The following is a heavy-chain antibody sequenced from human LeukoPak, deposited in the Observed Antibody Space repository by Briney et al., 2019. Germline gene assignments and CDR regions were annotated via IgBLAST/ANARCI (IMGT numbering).Heavy chain of an antibody. D-gene: IGHD1-26*01. Sequence: AGGSLRLSCAASGFTFSTRCMSWVRQAPGKGLEWVANINEDGSEKNYVESLKGRFTISRDNAKNSLYLQMNSLRAEDTALYYCARELGSYEGGYYGMDVWGQGTTVTVSS. V-gene: IGHV3-7*01. J-gene: IGHJ6*02. CDR1: GFTFSTRC. CDR3: ARELGSYEGGYYGMDV. CDR2: INEDGSEK.